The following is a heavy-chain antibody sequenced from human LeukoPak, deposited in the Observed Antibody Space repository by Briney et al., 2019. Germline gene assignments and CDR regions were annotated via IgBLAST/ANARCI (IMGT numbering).Heavy chain of an antibody. CDR3: ARGLDYYDSSGYSEDYGVDV. V-gene: IGHV1-8*01. CDR1: GYTFTSYD. CDR2: MNPNSGNT. D-gene: IGHD3-22*01. Sequence: ASVKVSCKASGYTFTSYDINWVRQATGQGLEWMGWMNPNSGNTGYAQKFQGRVTMTRNTSISTAYMELSSLRSEDTAVYYCARGLDYYDSSGYSEDYGVDVWGQGTTVTVSS. J-gene: IGHJ6*02.